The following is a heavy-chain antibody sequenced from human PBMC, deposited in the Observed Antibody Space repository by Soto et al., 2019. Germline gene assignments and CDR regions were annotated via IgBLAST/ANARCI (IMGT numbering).Heavy chain of an antibody. D-gene: IGHD3-22*01. CDR2: INPNSGGT. J-gene: IGHJ3*02. Sequence: SVKVSCKASGYTFTGYYMHWVRQAPGQGLEWMGWINPNSGGTNYAQKFQGWVTMTRDTSISTAYMELSRLRSDDTAVYYCARGYYDSSGPCDIWGQGTMVTVSS. CDR1: GYTFTGYY. CDR3: ARGYYDSSGPCDI. V-gene: IGHV1-2*04.